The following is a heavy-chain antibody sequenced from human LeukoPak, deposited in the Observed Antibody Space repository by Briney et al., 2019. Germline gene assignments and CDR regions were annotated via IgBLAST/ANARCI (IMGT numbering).Heavy chain of an antibody. CDR3: AGGYGSGSYLPPHFDY. D-gene: IGHD3-10*01. Sequence: PSETLSLTCAVSGGSISSSNWWSWVRQPPGKGLEWIGEIYHSGSTNYNPSLKSRVTISVDKSKNQFSLKLSSVTAADTAVYYCAGGYGSGSYLPPHFDYWGQGTLVTVSS. V-gene: IGHV4-4*02. CDR2: IYHSGST. J-gene: IGHJ4*02. CDR1: GGSISSSNW.